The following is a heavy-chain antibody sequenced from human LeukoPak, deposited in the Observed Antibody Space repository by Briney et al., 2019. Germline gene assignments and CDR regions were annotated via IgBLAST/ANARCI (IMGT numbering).Heavy chain of an antibody. D-gene: IGHD4-17*01. CDR1: GGSISSYY. CDR2: IYYSGST. J-gene: IGHJ3*02. CDR3: ARLYGDHGAFDI. Sequence: PSETLSLTCTVSGGSISSYYWGWIRQPPGKGLEWIGYIYYSGSTNYNPSLKSRVTISVDTSKNQFSLKLSSVTAADTAVYYCARLYGDHGAFDIWGQGTMVTVSS. V-gene: IGHV4-59*08.